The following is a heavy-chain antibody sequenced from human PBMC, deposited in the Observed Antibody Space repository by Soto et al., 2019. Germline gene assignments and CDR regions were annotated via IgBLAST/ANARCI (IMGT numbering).Heavy chain of an antibody. CDR2: SNNGGDNX. D-gene: IGHD2-2*01. CDR3: AKTFLARYCSSSVCYDPGYYLGC. Sequence: GGSLRLSCASSGVPFNNYAMIWVRQAPGKGLEWVSSSNNGGDNXYYAASVKGRFTISXGNSKSTLYMQTKSLISEDTAVYDCAKTFLARYCSSSVCYDPGYYLGCGRQGSMVTIAS. CDR1: GVPFNNYA. J-gene: IGHJ4*02. V-gene: IGHV3-23*01.